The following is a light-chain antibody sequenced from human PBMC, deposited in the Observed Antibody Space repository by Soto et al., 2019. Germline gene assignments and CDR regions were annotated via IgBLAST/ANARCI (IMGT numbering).Light chain of an antibody. J-gene: IGKJ4*01. Sequence: EIVLTQSPATLSLSPGERATLSCRASQSVSSYLAWYQQKPGQAPRLLIYDASNRATGIPARFSGSGYGTDFTLTISSLEPEDFAVYYCQQRSNWPGLTFGGGTKVEIK. CDR1: QSVSSY. CDR2: DAS. V-gene: IGKV3-11*01. CDR3: QQRSNWPGLT.